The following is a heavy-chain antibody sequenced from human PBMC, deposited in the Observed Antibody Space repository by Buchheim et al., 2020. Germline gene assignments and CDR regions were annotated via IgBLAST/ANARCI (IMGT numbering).Heavy chain of an antibody. V-gene: IGHV3-30*04. J-gene: IGHJ6*02. Sequence: QVQLVESGGGVVQPGRSLRLSCAASGFTFSSYAMHWVRQAPGKGLEWVAVISYDGSNKYYADSVKGRFTISRDNSKNTLNLQMNSLRAEDTAVYYCARDPSTYYDFWSGSTHGGGMDVWGQGTT. CDR2: ISYDGSNK. D-gene: IGHD3-3*01. CDR3: ARDPSTYYDFWSGSTHGGGMDV. CDR1: GFTFSSYA.